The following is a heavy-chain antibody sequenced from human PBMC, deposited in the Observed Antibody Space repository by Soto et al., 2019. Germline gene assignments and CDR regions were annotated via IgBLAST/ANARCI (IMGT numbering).Heavy chain of an antibody. V-gene: IGHV5-51*01. CDR2: IYPGDSDT. D-gene: IGHD6-13*01. CDR1: GYSFTSYW. J-gene: IGHJ6*02. CDR3: ARTAAAGKYDYGVDV. Sequence: EVQLVQSGAEVKKPGESLKISCKGSGYSFTSYWIGWVRQMPGKGLEWMGIIYPGDSDTRYSPSFQGQVTISADKSFSTAYLQWSSLKASDTAMYYCARTAAAGKYDYGVDVWGQGTTVPVSS.